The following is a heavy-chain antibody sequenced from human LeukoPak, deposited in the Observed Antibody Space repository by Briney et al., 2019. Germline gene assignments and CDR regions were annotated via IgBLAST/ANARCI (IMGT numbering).Heavy chain of an antibody. D-gene: IGHD2/OR15-2a*01. Sequence: PGGSLRLSCAASGFTFSSYSMNWVRQAPGKGLEWVSSISSSSSYIYYADSVKGRFTISRDNAKNSLYLQMNSLRAEDTAVYYCARDGPPHTTDFDYWGQGTLVTVSS. J-gene: IGHJ4*02. CDR2: ISSSSSYI. CDR3: ARDGPPHTTDFDY. V-gene: IGHV3-21*01. CDR1: GFTFSSYS.